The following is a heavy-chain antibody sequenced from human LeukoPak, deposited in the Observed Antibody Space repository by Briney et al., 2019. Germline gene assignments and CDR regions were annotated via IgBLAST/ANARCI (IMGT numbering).Heavy chain of an antibody. CDR3: ARSLTMVRGYDY. D-gene: IGHD3-10*01. CDR2: IRYDGSNK. J-gene: IGHJ4*02. V-gene: IGHV3-30*02. Sequence: PGGSLRLSCAASGFTFSSYGMHWVRQAPGKGLEWVAFIRYDGSNKYYADSVKGRFTISRDNSRNALYLQMNSLRAEDTAVYYCARSLTMVRGYDYWGQGTLVTVSS. CDR1: GFTFSSYG.